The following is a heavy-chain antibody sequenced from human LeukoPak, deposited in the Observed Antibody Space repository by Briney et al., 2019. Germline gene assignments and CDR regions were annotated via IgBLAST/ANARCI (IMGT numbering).Heavy chain of an antibody. D-gene: IGHD5-18*01. CDR3: ARRGHGYGSPFDY. CDR1: GFTFSSSW. J-gene: IGHJ4*02. CDR2: IKCDGSEK. V-gene: IGHV3-52*01. Sequence: GGSLRLSCAASGFTFSSSWMHWVCQAPEKGLEWVADIKCDGSEKYYVDSVKGRLTISRDNAKNTLDLQMSSLRAEDTAVYYCARRGHGYGSPFDYWGQGTLVTVSS.